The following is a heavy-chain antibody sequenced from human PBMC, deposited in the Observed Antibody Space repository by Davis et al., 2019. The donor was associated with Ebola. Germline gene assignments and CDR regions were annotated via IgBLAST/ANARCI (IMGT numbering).Heavy chain of an antibody. J-gene: IGHJ3*02. CDR2: ISGSSNYI. CDR3: ARAGDIVLVVATAHGAFDI. CDR1: GFTFSDYY. D-gene: IGHD2-15*01. Sequence: GESLKISCAASGFTFSDYYMNWVRQAPGKGLEWVSSISGSSNYIYYADSVKGRFTISRDNSKNSLYLQMNSLRAEDTAVYYCARAGDIVLVVATAHGAFDIWGQGTLVTVSS. V-gene: IGHV3-21*01.